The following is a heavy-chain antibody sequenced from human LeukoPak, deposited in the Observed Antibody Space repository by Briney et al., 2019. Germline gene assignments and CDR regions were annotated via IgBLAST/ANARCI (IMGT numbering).Heavy chain of an antibody. CDR2: INSDGSGT. Sequence: GGSLRLSCAASGFAFSRYWMHWVRQAPGKGLVWVSRINSDGSGTSFADSVKGRFTISRDNAKSTLYLQMNSLRDEDTAVYYCARDTPQLGIDYWGQGTLVTVSS. D-gene: IGHD7-27*01. CDR3: ARDTPQLGIDY. CDR1: GFAFSRYW. V-gene: IGHV3-74*01. J-gene: IGHJ4*02.